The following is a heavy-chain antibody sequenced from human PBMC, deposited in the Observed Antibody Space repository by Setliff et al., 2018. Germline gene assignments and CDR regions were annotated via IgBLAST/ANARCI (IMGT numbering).Heavy chain of an antibody. D-gene: IGHD4-17*01. J-gene: IGHJ4*02. CDR1: GFTFSSYS. Sequence: GGSLRLSCAASGFTFSSYSMNWVRQAPGKGLEWVSYISSSRSTIYYADSVKGRFTISRDNAKNSLYLQINSLRAEDTAVYYCARTPGSTVTPLDYWGQGTLVTVS. CDR3: ARTPGSTVTPLDY. CDR2: ISSSRSTI. V-gene: IGHV3-48*01.